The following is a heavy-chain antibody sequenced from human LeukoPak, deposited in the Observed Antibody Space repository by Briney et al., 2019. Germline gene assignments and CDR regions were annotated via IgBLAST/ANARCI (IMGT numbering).Heavy chain of an antibody. CDR2: IYHSGST. CDR3: ARQGIHCSSTSCYGDWFDP. D-gene: IGHD2-2*01. V-gene: IGHV4-38-2*01. CDR1: GYSISSGYY. J-gene: IGHJ5*02. Sequence: SETLSLTCAVSGYSISSGYYWGWIRQPPGKGLEWIGSIYHSGSTYYNPSLKSRVTISVDTYKNQFSLKLSSVTAADTAVYYCARQGIHCSSTSCYGDWFDPWGQGTLVTVSS.